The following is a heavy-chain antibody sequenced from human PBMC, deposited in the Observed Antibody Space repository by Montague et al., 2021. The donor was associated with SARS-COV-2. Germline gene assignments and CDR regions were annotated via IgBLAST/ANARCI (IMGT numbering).Heavy chain of an antibody. D-gene: IGHD4-17*01. J-gene: IGHJ4*02. Sequence: ETLSLTCAVYGGSFSGYYWSWIRQPPGKGLEWIGEINHSGNTNYNPSLKSRVTISVDTSKNQFSLKLSSVTAADTAVYYCARGSTVTHYWGQGTLVTVSS. V-gene: IGHV4-34*01. CDR3: ARGSTVTHY. CDR2: INHSGNT. CDR1: GGSFSGYY.